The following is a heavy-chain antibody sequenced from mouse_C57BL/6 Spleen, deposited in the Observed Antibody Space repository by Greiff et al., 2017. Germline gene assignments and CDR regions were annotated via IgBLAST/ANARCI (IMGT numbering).Heavy chain of an antibody. D-gene: IGHD3-2*02. CDR2: IYPRSGNT. Sequence: VQLQQSGAELARPGASVKLSCKASGYTFTSYGISWVKQRTGQGLEWIGEIYPRSGNTYYNEKFKGKATLTADKSSSTAYMELRSLTSEDSAVYFCARPRDSSGYAWFAYWGQGTLVTVS. CDR1: GYTFTSYG. J-gene: IGHJ3*01. V-gene: IGHV1-81*01. CDR3: ARPRDSSGYAWFAY.